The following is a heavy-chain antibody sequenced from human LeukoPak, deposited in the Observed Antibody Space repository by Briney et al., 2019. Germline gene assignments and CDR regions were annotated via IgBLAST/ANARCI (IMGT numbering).Heavy chain of an antibody. Sequence: ASVKVSCRASGYTFTSYGISWVRQAPGQGLEWMGWISAYNGNTNYAQKLQGRVTMTTDTSTSTAYMELRSLRSDDTAVYYCARDRTWIQLWLPDYWGQGTLVTVSS. CDR3: ARDRTWIQLWLPDY. V-gene: IGHV1-18*01. J-gene: IGHJ4*02. CDR2: ISAYNGNT. D-gene: IGHD5-18*01. CDR1: GYTFTSYG.